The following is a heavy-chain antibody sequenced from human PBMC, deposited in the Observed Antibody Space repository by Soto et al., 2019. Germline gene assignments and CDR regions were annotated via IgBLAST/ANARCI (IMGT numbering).Heavy chain of an antibody. D-gene: IGHD1-26*01. Sequence: QVQLVQAGAEVEKPGASVKVSCKASGYTFTSYDINWVRQDAGQGPEWMGWMSPNSGNTGYAQKVQGRVTVTRGTAISTAFMELTRLTSEDTAVCYCARGGWELSYWGQGTPVTVSS. V-gene: IGHV1-8*01. CDR3: ARGGWELSY. CDR2: MSPNSGNT. J-gene: IGHJ4*02. CDR1: GYTFTSYD.